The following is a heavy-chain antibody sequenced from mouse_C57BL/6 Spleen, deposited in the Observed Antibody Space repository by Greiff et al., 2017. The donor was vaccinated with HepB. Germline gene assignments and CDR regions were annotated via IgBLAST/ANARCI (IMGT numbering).Heavy chain of an antibody. J-gene: IGHJ2*01. V-gene: IGHV1-82*01. CDR1: GYAFSSSW. Sequence: VQRVESGPELVKPGASVKISCKASGYAFSSSWMNWVKQRPGKGLEWIGRIYPGDGDTNYNGKFKGKATLTADKSSSTAYMQLSSLTSEDSAVYFCARERTAQGFDYWGQGTTLTVSS. CDR3: ARERTAQGFDY. CDR2: IYPGDGDT. D-gene: IGHD3-2*02.